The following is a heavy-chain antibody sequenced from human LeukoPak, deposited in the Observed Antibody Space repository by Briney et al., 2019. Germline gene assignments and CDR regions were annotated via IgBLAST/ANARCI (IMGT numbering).Heavy chain of an antibody. V-gene: IGHV1-2*02. CDR1: GYTFTGYY. Sequence: ASVKVSCKASGYTFTGYYMHWVRQAPGQGLGWMGCINPNSGGTYYAQKFQGRVTMTRDTSISTAYMELSRLRSDDTVFYYCARAVVEDDAFDFWGQGTMVTVSS. D-gene: IGHD2-21*01. J-gene: IGHJ3*01. CDR2: INPNSGGT. CDR3: ARAVVEDDAFDF.